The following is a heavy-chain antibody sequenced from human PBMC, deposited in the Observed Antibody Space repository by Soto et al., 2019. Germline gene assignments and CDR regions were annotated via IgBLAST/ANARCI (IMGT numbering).Heavy chain of an antibody. CDR1: GFTFSSYA. V-gene: IGHV3-30-3*01. Sequence: GGSLRLSCAASGFTFSSYAMHWVRQAPGKGLEWVAVISYDGSNKYYADSVKGRFTISRDNSKNTLYLQMNSLRAEDTAVYYCAGGFSYRKTRDYWGQGTLVTVSS. J-gene: IGHJ4*02. CDR2: ISYDGSNK. D-gene: IGHD4-4*01. CDR3: AGGFSYRKTRDY.